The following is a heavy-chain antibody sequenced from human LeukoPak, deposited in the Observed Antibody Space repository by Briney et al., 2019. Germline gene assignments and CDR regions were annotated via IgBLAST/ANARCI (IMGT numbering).Heavy chain of an antibody. D-gene: IGHD3/OR15-3a*01. Sequence: PSETLSLTCTVSGDSMSSYYWSWIRQPPGKGLEWIGSIYYSGNTYYNASLKSQVSISIDTSKNQFSLKLTSVTAADTAVYYCARQTGSGLFILPGGQGTLVTVSS. CDR1: GDSMSSYY. J-gene: IGHJ4*02. CDR3: ARQTGSGLFILP. CDR2: IYYSGNT. V-gene: IGHV4-39*01.